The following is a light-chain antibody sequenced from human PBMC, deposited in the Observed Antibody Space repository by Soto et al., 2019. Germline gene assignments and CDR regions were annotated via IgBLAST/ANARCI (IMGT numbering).Light chain of an antibody. J-gene: IGLJ2*01. V-gene: IGLV1-40*01. CDR1: SSNIGAGYD. CDR3: QSYDSSLSGVV. CDR2: GNN. Sequence: QSLLTQPPSVSGAPGQRVTISCTGSSSNIGAGYDVHWYQQLPGTAPKLLIYGNNHRPSGVPDRFSGSKSGTSASLAITGLQAEDEADYYCQSYDSSLSGVVFGGGTKLTVL.